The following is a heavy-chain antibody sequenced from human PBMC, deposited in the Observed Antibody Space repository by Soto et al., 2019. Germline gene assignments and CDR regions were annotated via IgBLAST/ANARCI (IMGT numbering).Heavy chain of an antibody. CDR1: GFTFTSSA. Sequence: ASVKVSCKASGFTFTSSAVQWVRQARGQRLEWIGWIVAGSGNTNYAQKFQERVTITRDMSTSTAYMELSSLRSEDTAVYYCAADSGIYENLIDYWGQGTLVTVSS. J-gene: IGHJ4*02. V-gene: IGHV1-58*01. CDR3: AADSGIYENLIDY. D-gene: IGHD3-10*01. CDR2: IVAGSGNT.